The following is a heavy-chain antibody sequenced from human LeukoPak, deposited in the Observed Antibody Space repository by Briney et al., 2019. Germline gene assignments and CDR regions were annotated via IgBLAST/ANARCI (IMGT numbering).Heavy chain of an antibody. V-gene: IGHV1-18*01. J-gene: IGHJ5*02. CDR2: VSTYNDNT. Sequence: ASVKVSCKASGYTFTNYGISWVRQAPGQGLEWVGWVSTYNDNTNYAQKSQGRVTMTTDTSTSTAYMELRGLRSDDTAIYYCARDLGYCTNDVCYRNWFDPWGQGTLDTVSS. D-gene: IGHD2-8*01. CDR3: ARDLGYCTNDVCYRNWFDP. CDR1: GYTFTNYG.